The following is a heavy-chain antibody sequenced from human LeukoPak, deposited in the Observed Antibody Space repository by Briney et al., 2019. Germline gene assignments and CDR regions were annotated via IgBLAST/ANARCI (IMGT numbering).Heavy chain of an antibody. V-gene: IGHV3-23*01. CDR2: TSGSGGST. D-gene: IGHD3-22*01. CDR3: AKDQRFYDTSGYYYDY. CDR1: GFTFSSYA. Sequence: GGSLRLSCAASGFTFSSYAMSWVRQDPGKGLEWISATSGSGGSTDYAHSVKGRFTISRDNSKNTLYLQMNSLRVEDTAMYYCAKDQRFYDTSGYYYDYWGQGTPVTVSS. J-gene: IGHJ4*02.